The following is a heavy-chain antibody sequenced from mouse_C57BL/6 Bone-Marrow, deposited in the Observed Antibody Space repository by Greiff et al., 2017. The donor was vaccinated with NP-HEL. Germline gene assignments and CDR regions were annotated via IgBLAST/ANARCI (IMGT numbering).Heavy chain of an antibody. CDR3: ARPLITTVGAGDYFDY. CDR1: GFTFSDYG. D-gene: IGHD1-1*01. J-gene: IGHJ2*01. Sequence: EVQLVESGGGLVKPGGSLKLSCAASGFTFSDYGMHWVRQAPEKGLEWVAYISSGSSTIYYADTVKGRFTISRDNAKNTLFLQMTSLRSEDTAMYYCARPLITTVGAGDYFDYWGQGTTLTVSS. CDR2: ISSGSSTI. V-gene: IGHV5-17*01.